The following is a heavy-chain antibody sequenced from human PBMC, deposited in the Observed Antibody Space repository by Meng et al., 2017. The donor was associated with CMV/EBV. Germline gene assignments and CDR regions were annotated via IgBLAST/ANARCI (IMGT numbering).Heavy chain of an antibody. CDR2: ISSSSSYI. Sequence: GESLKISCAASGFTFSSYSMNWVRQAPGKGLEWVSSISSSSSYIYYADSVKSRCTISRDNAKNSLYLQMNSLRAEDTAVYYCARVKCSSTSCYIRDYYYGMDVWGQGTTVTVSS. CDR1: GFTFSSYS. D-gene: IGHD2-2*02. J-gene: IGHJ6*02. V-gene: IGHV3-21*01. CDR3: ARVKCSSTSCYIRDYYYGMDV.